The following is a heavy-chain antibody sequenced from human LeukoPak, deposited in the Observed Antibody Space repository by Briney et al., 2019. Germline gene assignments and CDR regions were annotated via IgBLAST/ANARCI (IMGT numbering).Heavy chain of an antibody. CDR2: IYGSGAST. CDR1: GFSFSSYA. CDR3: AKSGGFVVVTATGS. Sequence: PGGSLRLSCAASGFSFSSYAMRWVRQAPGKGLEWVSTIYGSGASTYYADSAKGRFTISRDNSKNTLYLQMNSLRAEDTAVYYCAKSGGFVVVTATGSWGQGTLVTVSS. J-gene: IGHJ4*02. V-gene: IGHV3-23*01. D-gene: IGHD2-21*02.